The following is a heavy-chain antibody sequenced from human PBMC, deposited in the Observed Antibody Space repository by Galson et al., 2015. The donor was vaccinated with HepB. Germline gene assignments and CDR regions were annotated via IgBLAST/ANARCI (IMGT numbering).Heavy chain of an antibody. Sequence: SLRLSCAASGFTFSSYGMNWVRQAPGKGLEWVSSISSSSTYIYYADSLEGRFTVSRDNAKNSLYLQMNNLRVEDTAVYYCAREAGYSTSPGYWGQGTLVTVSS. V-gene: IGHV3-21*01. D-gene: IGHD6-13*01. CDR2: ISSSSTYI. CDR1: GFTFSSYG. CDR3: AREAGYSTSPGY. J-gene: IGHJ4*02.